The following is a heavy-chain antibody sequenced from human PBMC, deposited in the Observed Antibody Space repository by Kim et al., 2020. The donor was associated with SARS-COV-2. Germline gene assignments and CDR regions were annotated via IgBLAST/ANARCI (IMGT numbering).Heavy chain of an antibody. J-gene: IGHJ4*02. V-gene: IGHV1-18*01. Sequence: ASVKVSCKASGYTFTSYGISWVRQAPGQGLEWMGWISAYNGNTNYAQKLQGRVTMTTDTSTSTAYMELRSLRSDDTAVYYCARVVRCSSTSCYTYYFDYWGQGTLVTVSS. CDR3: ARVVRCSSTSCYTYYFDY. D-gene: IGHD2-2*02. CDR2: ISAYNGNT. CDR1: GYTFTSYG.